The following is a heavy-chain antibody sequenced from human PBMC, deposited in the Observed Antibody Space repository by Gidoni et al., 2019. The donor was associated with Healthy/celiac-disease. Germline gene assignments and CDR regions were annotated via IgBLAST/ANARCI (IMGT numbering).Heavy chain of an antibody. CDR1: GCTFSSYA. CDR3: ARASPLWFGEPVLGAFDI. D-gene: IGHD3-10*01. CDR2: IIPIFGTA. Sequence: QVQLVQSGAAVKKPGSSGKFSCKASGCTFSSYAISWVRQAPGQGLEWMGGIIPIFGTANYEQKFQRRVTITADKSTSTAYMELSSLRAEDTAVYYCARASPLWFGEPVLGAFDIWGQGTMVTVSS. V-gene: IGHV1-69*06. J-gene: IGHJ3*02.